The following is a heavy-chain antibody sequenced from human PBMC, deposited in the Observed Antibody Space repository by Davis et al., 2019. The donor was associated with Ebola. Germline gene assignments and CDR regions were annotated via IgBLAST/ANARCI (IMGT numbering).Heavy chain of an antibody. CDR3: ATWGGSYYGYSAFDI. Sequence: GESLKISCAASGFTFSSYSMNWVRQAPGKGLEWVANIKQDGSEKYYVDSVKGRFTISRDNAKNSLYLQMNSLRAEDTAVYYCATWGGSYYGYSAFDIWGQGTMVTVSS. D-gene: IGHD1-26*01. J-gene: IGHJ3*02. CDR2: IKQDGSEK. CDR1: GFTFSSYS. V-gene: IGHV3-7*01.